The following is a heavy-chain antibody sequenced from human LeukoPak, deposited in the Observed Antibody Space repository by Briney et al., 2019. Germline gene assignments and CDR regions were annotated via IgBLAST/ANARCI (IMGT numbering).Heavy chain of an antibody. J-gene: IGHJ5*02. Sequence: SGGSLRLSCAASGFTFSSYSMNWVRQAPGKGLEWASSISSSSSYIYYADSVKGRFTISRDNAKNSLYLQMNSLRAEDTAVYYCARAEVAAATLRWFDPWGQGTQVTVSS. CDR3: ARAEVAAATLRWFDP. D-gene: IGHD2-15*01. CDR1: GFTFSSYS. CDR2: ISSSSSYI. V-gene: IGHV3-21*01.